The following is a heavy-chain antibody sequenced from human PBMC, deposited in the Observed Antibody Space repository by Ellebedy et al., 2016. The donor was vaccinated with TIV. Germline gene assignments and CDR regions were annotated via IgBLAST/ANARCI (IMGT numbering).Heavy chain of an antibody. V-gene: IGHV5-51*01. D-gene: IGHD6-19*01. Sequence: GESLKISCKGSGYSFTRQWIAWVRQMPGKGLEWMGIIYPGDSGDSDIRYSPSFQGQVTISADRSSSIAYLQWSSLKASDTAIYYCARGDRGSGWYWDKWGQGTLVTVSS. J-gene: IGHJ4*02. CDR1: GYSFTRQW. CDR3: ARGDRGSGWYWDK. CDR2: IYPGDSGDSDI.